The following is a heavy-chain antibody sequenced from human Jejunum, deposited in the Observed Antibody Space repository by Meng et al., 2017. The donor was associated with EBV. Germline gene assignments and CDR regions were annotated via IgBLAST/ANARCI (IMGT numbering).Heavy chain of an antibody. V-gene: IGHV7-4-1*02. CDR3: AKGSGTHYRTGQYHFDY. Sequence: QVQRVQSGSGLKNPGASVKFSCKASGYTFTTYSMHWVRQAPGQGLEWMGWINTDTGNPTYAQGFTGRFVFSLDTSVSTAYLQISTLTPEDTAVYYCAKGSGTHYRTGQYHFDYWGQGTLVTVSS. D-gene: IGHD3-10*01. CDR1: GYTFTTYS. J-gene: IGHJ4*02. CDR2: INTDTGNP.